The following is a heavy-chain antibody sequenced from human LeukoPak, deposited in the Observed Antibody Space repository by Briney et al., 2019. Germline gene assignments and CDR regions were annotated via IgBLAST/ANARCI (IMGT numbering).Heavy chain of an antibody. CDR1: GFTFSSYE. Sequence: GGSLRLSCAASGFTFSSYEMNWVRQAPGKGLGWVSYISSSGSTIYYAGSVKGRFTISRDNAKNSLYLQMNSLRAEDTAVYYCARAELYYYYMDVWGKGTTVTVSS. D-gene: IGHD1-7*01. CDR3: ARAELYYYYMDV. CDR2: ISSSGSTI. V-gene: IGHV3-48*03. J-gene: IGHJ6*03.